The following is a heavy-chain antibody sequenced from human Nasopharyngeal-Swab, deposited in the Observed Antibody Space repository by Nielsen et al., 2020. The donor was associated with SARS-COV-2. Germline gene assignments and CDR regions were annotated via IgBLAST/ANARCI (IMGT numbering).Heavy chain of an antibody. CDR2: MNPNSGNT. D-gene: IGHD3-9*01. Sequence: ASVKVSCKASGYTFTSYDINWVRQATGQGLEWMGWMNPNSGNTGYAQKFQGRVTMTRNTSISTAYMELSSLRSEDTAVYYCARGHVLRYFDWLVKQINAFDIWGRGTMVTVSS. CDR3: ARGHVLRYFDWLVKQINAFDI. CDR1: GYTFTSYD. J-gene: IGHJ3*02. V-gene: IGHV1-8*01.